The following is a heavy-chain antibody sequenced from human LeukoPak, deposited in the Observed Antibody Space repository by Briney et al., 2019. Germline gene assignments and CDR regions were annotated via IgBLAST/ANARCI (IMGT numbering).Heavy chain of an antibody. D-gene: IGHD5-24*01. Sequence: GASVKVSCKASGYTLTGYYMHWVRQAPGQGLEWMGRINPNSGGTNYAQKFQGRVTMTRDTSISTAYMELSRLRSDDTAVYYCARDLRGDGYNADYWGQGTLVTVSS. J-gene: IGHJ4*02. CDR2: INPNSGGT. CDR3: ARDLRGDGYNADY. CDR1: GYTLTGYY. V-gene: IGHV1-2*06.